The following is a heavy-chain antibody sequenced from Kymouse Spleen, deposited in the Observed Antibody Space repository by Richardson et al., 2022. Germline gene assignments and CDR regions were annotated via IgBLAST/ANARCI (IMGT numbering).Heavy chain of an antibody. CDR2: IYYSGST. Sequence: QVQLQESGPGLVKPSQTLSLTCTVSGGSISSGGYYWSWIRQHPGKGLEWIGYIYYSGSTYYNPSLKSRVTISVDTSKNQFSLKLSSVTAADTAVYYCARELITMVRGVIPHFDYWGQGTLVTVSS. J-gene: IGHJ4*02. V-gene: IGHV4-31*03. CDR3: ARELITMVRGVIPHFDY. CDR1: GGSISSGGYY. D-gene: IGHD3-10*01.